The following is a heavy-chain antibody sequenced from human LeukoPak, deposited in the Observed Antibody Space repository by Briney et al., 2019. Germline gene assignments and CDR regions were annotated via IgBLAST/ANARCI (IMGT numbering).Heavy chain of an antibody. CDR2: INHSGST. V-gene: IGHV4-34*01. CDR1: GGSFSGYY. CDR3: ARGVSDYYYYYMDV. J-gene: IGHJ6*03. Sequence: SETLSLTCAVYGGSFSGYYWSWIRQPPGKGLEWIGEINHSGSTNYNPSLKSRVTISVDTSKNQFSLKLSSVTAADTAVYYCARGVSDYYYYYMDVWGKGTTVTVSS.